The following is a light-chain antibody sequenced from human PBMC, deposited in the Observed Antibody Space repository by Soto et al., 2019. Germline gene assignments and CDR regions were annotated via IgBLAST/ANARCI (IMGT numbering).Light chain of an antibody. J-gene: IGLJ3*02. Sequence: QSALTQPRSVSGSPGQSVTLSCTGTSTDVGHSNSVSWYRQHPGKAPKLIIYDVTHRPSGVPERFSGSKSGNTASLTISGLQAEDEGDYYCCSYAGARVFGGGTKLTVL. CDR3: CSYAGARV. CDR2: DVT. V-gene: IGLV2-11*01. CDR1: STDVGHSNS.